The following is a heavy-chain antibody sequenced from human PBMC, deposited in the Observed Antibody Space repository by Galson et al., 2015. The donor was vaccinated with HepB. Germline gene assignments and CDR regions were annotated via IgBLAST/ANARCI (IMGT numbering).Heavy chain of an antibody. Sequence: SLRLSCAASGLPFSSYGMHWVRQAPGRGLEWVAVFSSDGSSKYYADSVKGRFAVSRDSSKNTVYLQMSSLSPEDTAVYYCAKDIERKLALDNWGQGTLVTVSS. J-gene: IGHJ4*02. CDR2: FSSDGSSK. V-gene: IGHV3-30*18. D-gene: IGHD6-6*01. CDR1: GLPFSSYG. CDR3: AKDIERKLALDN.